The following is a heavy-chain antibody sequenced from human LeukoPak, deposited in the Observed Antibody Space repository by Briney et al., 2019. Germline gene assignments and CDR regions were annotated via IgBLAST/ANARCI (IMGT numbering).Heavy chain of an antibody. CDR1: GYTFTSYG. D-gene: IGHD5-18*01. CDR3: ARDLSKRGYSYGPGDY. J-gene: IGHJ4*02. V-gene: IGHV1-18*01. Sequence: ALVQVSCNASGYTFTSYGIRWVRQAPGQGLERMGWISAYNGNTNYAQKLPGRVTMTTDTSTSTAYMELRSLRSDDTAVYYCARDLSKRGYSYGPGDYWGQGTLVTVSS. CDR2: ISAYNGNT.